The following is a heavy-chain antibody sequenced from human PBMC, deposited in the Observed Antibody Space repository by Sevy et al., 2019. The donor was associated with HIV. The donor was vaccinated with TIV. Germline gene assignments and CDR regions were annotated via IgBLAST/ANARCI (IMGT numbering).Heavy chain of an antibody. CDR1: GGSITSTDFS. CDR3: ARALRGGNVALGI. J-gene: IGHJ3*02. D-gene: IGHD2-15*01. V-gene: IGHV4-30-2*01. CDR2: IHHAGST. Sequence: SETLSLTCAVSGGSITSTDFSCSWIRQAPGRGLEWIGFIHHAGSTYYNPSFQSRVTISVDRPRNELSLKLSSVTAADTAVYYCARALRGGNVALGIWGQGTMVTVSS.